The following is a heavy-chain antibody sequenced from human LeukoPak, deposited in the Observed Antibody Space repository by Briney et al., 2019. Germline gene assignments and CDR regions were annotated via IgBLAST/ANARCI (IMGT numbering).Heavy chain of an antibody. CDR3: ARDPYSIRYCSGGSCYVGDY. Sequence: ASVKVSCKASGYTFTSYYMHWVRQAPGQGLEWMGIINPSGGSTGYAQKFQGRVTMTRDTSTSTVYMELSSLRSEDTAVYYCARDPYSIRYCSGGSCYVGDYWGQGTLVTVSS. CDR2: INPSGGST. CDR1: GYTFTSYY. D-gene: IGHD2-15*01. J-gene: IGHJ4*02. V-gene: IGHV1-46*01.